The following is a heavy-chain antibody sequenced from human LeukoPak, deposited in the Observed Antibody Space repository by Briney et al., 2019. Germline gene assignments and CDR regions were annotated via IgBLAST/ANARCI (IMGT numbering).Heavy chain of an antibody. V-gene: IGHV4-31*03. CDR2: IYYSGST. J-gene: IGHJ2*01. D-gene: IGHD4-23*01. Sequence: PSQTLSLTCTVSGGSISSGGYYWSWIRQHPGKGLEWIGYIYYSGSTYYNLSLKSRVTISVDTSKNQFSLKLSSVTAADTAVYYCASGTVVPWYFDLWGRGTLSLSPQ. CDR3: ASGTVVPWYFDL. CDR1: GGSISSGGYY.